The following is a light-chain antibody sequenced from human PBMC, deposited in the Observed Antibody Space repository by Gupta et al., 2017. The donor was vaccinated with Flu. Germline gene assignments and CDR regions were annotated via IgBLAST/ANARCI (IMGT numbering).Light chain of an antibody. V-gene: IGLV1-44*01. Sequence: SVLTPPPSASGAPGQRVTTSCSGSSSNIGSNTVNWYQQLPGTAPKLLIYSNNQRPSGVPDRFSGSKSGTSASLAISGLQSEDEADYYCAAWDDSLNGVVFGGGTKLTVL. CDR3: AAWDDSLNGVV. CDR1: SSNIGSNT. J-gene: IGLJ2*01. CDR2: SNN.